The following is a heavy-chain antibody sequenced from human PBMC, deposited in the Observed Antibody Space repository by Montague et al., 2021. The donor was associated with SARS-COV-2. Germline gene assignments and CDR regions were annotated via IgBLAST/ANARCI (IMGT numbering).Heavy chain of an antibody. CDR2: IYSGGSST. CDR1: GFTFSNYA. D-gene: IGHD3-3*01. CDR3: AKGPHYDFWSGYYFDY. J-gene: IGHJ4*02. V-gene: IGHV3-23*03. Sequence: SLRLSCAASGFTFSNYAMSWVRQAPGKGLEWVSVIYSGGSSTYYADSVKGRFTISRDNSKNTLYLQMNSLRAEDTAVYYCAKGPHYDFWSGYYFDYWGQGTPVTVSS.